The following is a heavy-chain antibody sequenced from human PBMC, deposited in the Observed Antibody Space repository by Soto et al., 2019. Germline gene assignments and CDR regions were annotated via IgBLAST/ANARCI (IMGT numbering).Heavy chain of an antibody. Sequence: VQLVESGGGVVQPGRSLRLSCAASGFTFSNYPMSWVRQAPGKGLEWVSGKSGSGASTYYADSVKGRFTISRDNSKNTLYLQINSLRGDDTAIYYCAKVGSGWYYFDYWGQGTLVTVSS. CDR1: GFTFSNYP. V-gene: IGHV3-23*04. D-gene: IGHD6-19*01. J-gene: IGHJ4*02. CDR2: KSGSGAST. CDR3: AKVGSGWYYFDY.